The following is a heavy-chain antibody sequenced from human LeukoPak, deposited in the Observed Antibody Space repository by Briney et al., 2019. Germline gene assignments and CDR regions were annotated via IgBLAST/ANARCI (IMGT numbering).Heavy chain of an antibody. J-gene: IGHJ5*02. Sequence: ASVKVSCKASGGTFSSYAISRVRQAPGQGLEWMGGIIPIFGTANYAQKFQGRVTITADESTSTAYMELSSLRSEDTAVYYCASVLLWFGEPTNWFDPWGQGTLVTVSS. D-gene: IGHD3-10*01. CDR2: IIPIFGTA. CDR3: ASVLLWFGEPTNWFDP. CDR1: GGTFSSYA. V-gene: IGHV1-69*13.